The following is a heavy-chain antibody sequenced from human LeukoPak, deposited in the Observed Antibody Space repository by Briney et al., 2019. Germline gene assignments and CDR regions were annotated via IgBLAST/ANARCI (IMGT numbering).Heavy chain of an antibody. CDR2: IKQDGSEK. Sequence: GGSLRLSCAASGFTFSRYWMSWVRQAPGKGLEWVANIKQDGSEKYYVDSVKGRFTISRDNAKNSLYLQMNSLRAEDTAVYYCASAGFYFDWLLPNDYWGQGTLVTVSS. V-gene: IGHV3-7*01. D-gene: IGHD3-9*01. J-gene: IGHJ4*02. CDR3: ASAGFYFDWLLPNDY. CDR1: GFTFSRYW.